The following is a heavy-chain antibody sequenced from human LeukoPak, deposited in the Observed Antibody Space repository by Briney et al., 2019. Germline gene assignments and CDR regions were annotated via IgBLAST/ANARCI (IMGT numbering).Heavy chain of an antibody. CDR2: IRSKGSGGTT. V-gene: IGHV3-49*03. Sequence: GGSLRLSCTASGFTFGDYAMGWFRQAPGKGLEWVGFIRSKGSGGTTEYAASVKGRFTISRDDSKSIAYLQMNSLRTEDTAVYYCTRGQLGPLDYWGQGTLVTVSS. CDR3: TRGQLGPLDY. J-gene: IGHJ4*02. D-gene: IGHD5-18*01. CDR1: GFTFGDYA.